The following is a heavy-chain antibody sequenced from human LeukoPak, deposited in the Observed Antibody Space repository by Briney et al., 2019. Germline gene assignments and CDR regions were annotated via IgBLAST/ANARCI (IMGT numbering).Heavy chain of an antibody. D-gene: IGHD3-22*01. CDR2: IRYDGSNK. V-gene: IGHV3-30*02. J-gene: IGHJ3*02. CDR1: GFTFSSYG. Sequence: PGGSLRLSCAASGFTFSSYGMHWVRQAPGEGLEWVAFIRYDGSNKYYADSVKGRFTISRDNSKNTLYLQMNSLRAEDTAVYYCAKDHFYDSSGYGGFDIWGQGTMVTVSS. CDR3: AKDHFYDSSGYGGFDI.